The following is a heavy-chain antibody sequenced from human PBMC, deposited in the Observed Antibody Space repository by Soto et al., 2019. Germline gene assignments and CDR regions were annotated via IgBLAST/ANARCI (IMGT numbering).Heavy chain of an antibody. CDR3: ARDVGGRSSWFQRRGNWFDP. V-gene: IGHV3-33*01. J-gene: IGHJ5*02. Sequence: GSLRLSCAASGFTFSSYGMHWVRQAPGKGLEWVAVIWYDGSNKYYADSVKGRFTISRDNSKNTLYLQMNSLRAEDTAVYYCARDVGGRSSWFQRRGNWFDPWGQGTLVTVSS. D-gene: IGHD6-13*01. CDR2: IWYDGSNK. CDR1: GFTFSSYG.